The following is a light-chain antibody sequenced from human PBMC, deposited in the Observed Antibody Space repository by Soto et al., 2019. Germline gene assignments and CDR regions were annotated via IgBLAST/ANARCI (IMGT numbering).Light chain of an antibody. CDR3: QQEYNWLT. CDR2: GAS. V-gene: IGKV3-15*01. J-gene: IGKJ4*01. CDR1: QSVRSN. Sequence: EILMTQSPATLSVSPGERATLSCRASQSVRSNLAWYQQKPGQAPRLLIDGASTRAPGTPARFTGSGSGTEFTLPLSRLPPEDVGILFRQQEYNWLTFGGGTKVEIK.